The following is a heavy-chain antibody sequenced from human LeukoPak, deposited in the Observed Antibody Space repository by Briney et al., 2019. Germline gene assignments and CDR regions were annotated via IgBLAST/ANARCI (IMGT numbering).Heavy chain of an antibody. V-gene: IGHV1-69*02. CDR3: ARGRPDYNFWSGPFDY. CDR2: IIPILGIA. D-gene: IGHD3-3*01. CDR1: GGTFSSYT. Sequence: SVKVSCKASGGTFSSYTISWVRQAPGQGLEWMGRIIPILGIANYAQKFQGRVTITADKSTSTAYMELSSLRSEDTAVYYCARGRPDYNFWSGPFDYWGQGTLVTVSS. J-gene: IGHJ4*02.